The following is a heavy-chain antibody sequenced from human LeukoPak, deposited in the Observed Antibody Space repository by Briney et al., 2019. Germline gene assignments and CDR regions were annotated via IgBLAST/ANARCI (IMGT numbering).Heavy chain of an antibody. CDR3: ARHHTGTTADY. Sequence: GESLKISCKGSGYTFSTYWIAWVRQMPGKGLEWVGIIYPGDSETRYSPSFQGQVTISADKSISTAYLQWSSLKASDTAMYYCARHHTGTTADYWGQGTLVTVSS. J-gene: IGHJ4*02. D-gene: IGHD1-7*01. CDR1: GYTFSTYW. V-gene: IGHV5-51*01. CDR2: IYPGDSET.